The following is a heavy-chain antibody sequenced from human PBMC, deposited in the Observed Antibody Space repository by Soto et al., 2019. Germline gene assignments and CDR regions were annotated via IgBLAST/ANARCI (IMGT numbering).Heavy chain of an antibody. V-gene: IGHV4-34*01. CDR2: INHSGST. Sequence: SETLSLTCAVYGGSFSGYYWSWIRQPPGKGLEWIGEINHSGSTNYNPSLKSRVTISVDTSKNQFSLKLSSVTAADTAVYYCARPKDTSSRYLLPVFWGQGTLVTVS. CDR3: ARPKDTSSRYLLPVF. CDR1: GGSFSGYY. D-gene: IGHD6-13*01. J-gene: IGHJ4*02.